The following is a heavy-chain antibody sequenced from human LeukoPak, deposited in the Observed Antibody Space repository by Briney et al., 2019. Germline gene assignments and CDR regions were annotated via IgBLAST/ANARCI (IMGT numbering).Heavy chain of an antibody. CDR1: GGSFRGYY. J-gene: IGHJ4*02. CDR3: TRGGRSYYGSGSYYNY. D-gene: IGHD3-10*01. Sequence: SETLSLTCAVYGGSFRGYYWSWIRQPPGKGPEWIGEINHSGSTNYNPSLKSRVTISVDTSKNQFSLKLSSVTAADTAVYYCTRGGRSYYGSGSYYNYWSQGTLVTVSS. CDR2: INHSGST. V-gene: IGHV4-34*01.